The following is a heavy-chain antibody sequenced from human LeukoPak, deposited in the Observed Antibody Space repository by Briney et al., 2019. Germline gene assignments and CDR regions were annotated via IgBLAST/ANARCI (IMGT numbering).Heavy chain of an antibody. Sequence: GRLTISRDNSKNTLYLQMNTLRAEDTAVYYCARERGGGYDAWGQGTLVTVSS. CDR3: ARERGGGYDA. J-gene: IGHJ5*02. V-gene: IGHV3-30*07. D-gene: IGHD5-12*01.